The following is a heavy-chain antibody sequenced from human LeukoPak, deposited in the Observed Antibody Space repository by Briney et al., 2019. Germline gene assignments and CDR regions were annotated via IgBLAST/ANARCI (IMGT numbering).Heavy chain of an antibody. J-gene: IGHJ4*02. V-gene: IGHV4-59*01. CDR3: ARLQDTSGYFYNFDY. Sequence: SETLSLTCTVSGGSISSYYWSWIRQPPGKGLEWIGYVYYSGSPNYNPSLKSRVTISVDTSKNQFSLNLSSVTAADTAVYYCARLQDTSGYFYNFDYWGQGTLVTVSS. CDR1: GGSISSYY. D-gene: IGHD3-22*01. CDR2: VYYSGSP.